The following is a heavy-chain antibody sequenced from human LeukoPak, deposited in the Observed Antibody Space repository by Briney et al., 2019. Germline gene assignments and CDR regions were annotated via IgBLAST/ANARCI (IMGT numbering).Heavy chain of an antibody. V-gene: IGHV4-39*01. J-gene: IGHJ5*02. CDR2: IDSGRNI. Sequence: SETLSLTCTVSYESISSSSHYRGWIRRPPGKGLEWIGSIDSGRNIHSNPSLDSRDTISVDTSKNQFSLKLSSVTAADTAVYYCARTKYYFDSSDYFFFDPWGQGILVTVSS. CDR3: ARTKYYFDSSDYFFFDP. CDR1: YESISSSSHY. D-gene: IGHD3-22*01.